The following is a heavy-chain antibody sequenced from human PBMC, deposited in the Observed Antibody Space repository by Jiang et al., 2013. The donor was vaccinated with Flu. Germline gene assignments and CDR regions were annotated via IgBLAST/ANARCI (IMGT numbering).Heavy chain of an antibody. V-gene: IGHV1-46*01. CDR1: GYTFTSYY. CDR2: INPSGGST. J-gene: IGHJ6*02. CDR3: ARDGPQNYDFWSGYRNYYYYYGMDV. D-gene: IGHD3-3*01. Sequence: AEVKKPGASVKVSCKASGYTFTSYYMHWVRQAPGQGLEWMGIINPSGGSTSYAQKFQGRVTMTRDTSTSTVYMELSSLRSEDTAVYYCARDGPQNYDFWSGYRNYYYYYGMDVWGQGTTVTVSS.